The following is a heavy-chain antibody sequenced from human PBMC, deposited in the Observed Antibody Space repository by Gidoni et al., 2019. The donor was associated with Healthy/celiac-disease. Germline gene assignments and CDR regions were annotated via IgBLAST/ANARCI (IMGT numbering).Heavy chain of an antibody. CDR2: ISWNSGSI. V-gene: IGHV3-9*01. CDR3: VKPRGLNYGGNFGAFDI. CDR1: GFTFDDYA. Sequence: EVQLVESGGGLVQPGRSLRLSCAAPGFTFDDYAMHWVRQAPGKGLEWVSGISWNSGSIGYADSVKGRFTISRDNAKNSLYLQMNSLRAEDTALYYCVKPRGLNYGGNFGAFDIWGQGTMVTVSS. D-gene: IGHD4-17*01. J-gene: IGHJ3*02.